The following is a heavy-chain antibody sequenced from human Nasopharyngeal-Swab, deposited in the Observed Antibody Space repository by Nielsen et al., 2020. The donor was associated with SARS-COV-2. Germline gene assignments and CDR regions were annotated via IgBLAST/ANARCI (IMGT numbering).Heavy chain of an antibody. D-gene: IGHD6-13*01. V-gene: IGHV3-30*04. J-gene: IGHJ6*02. CDR2: ISYDGSNK. CDR1: GFTFSSYA. CDR3: ARAGAAAPGVYYGMDV. Sequence: GGSLRLSCAASGFTFSSYAMHWVRQAPGKGLEWVAVISYDGSNKYYADSVKGRFTISRDNSKNTLYLQMNSLRAEDTAVYYCARAGAAAPGVYYGMDVWGQGTTVTVSS.